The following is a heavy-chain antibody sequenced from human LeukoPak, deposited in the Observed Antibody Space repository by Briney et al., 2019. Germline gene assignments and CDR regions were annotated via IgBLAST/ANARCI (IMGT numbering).Heavy chain of an antibody. V-gene: IGHV3-21*01. CDR1: GFTFSSYS. Sequence: GGSLRLSCAASGFTFSSYSMNWVRQAPGKGLEWVSSISSSSSYIYYADSVKGRFTISRDNAKNSLYLQMNSLRAEDTAVYYCARGGPYSGSYFDYWGQGTLVTVSS. CDR2: ISSSSSYI. D-gene: IGHD1-26*01. CDR3: ARGGPYSGSYFDY. J-gene: IGHJ4*02.